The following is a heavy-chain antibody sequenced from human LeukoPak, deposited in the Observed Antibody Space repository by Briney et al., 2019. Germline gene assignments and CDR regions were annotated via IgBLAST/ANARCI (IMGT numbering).Heavy chain of an antibody. V-gene: IGHV4-31*03. CDR2: INYSGTT. D-gene: IGHD6-13*01. J-gene: IGHJ5*02. Sequence: SETLSLTCTVSGDSISSGGYYCSWNRHHPGKYLKWITYINYSGTTYYNTYIKSRVTISVDTSKNQFSLKMSSGAAADTAVYYCARELVLISPLYSSSWWRWFDRGGQGTLVTVSS. CDR1: GDSISSGGYY. CDR3: ARELVLISPLYSSSWWRWFDR.